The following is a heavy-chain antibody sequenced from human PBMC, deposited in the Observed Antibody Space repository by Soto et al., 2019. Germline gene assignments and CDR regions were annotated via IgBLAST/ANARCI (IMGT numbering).Heavy chain of an antibody. D-gene: IGHD6-19*01. J-gene: IGHJ4*02. CDR1: GFTFDDYA. CDR2: ISWNSGSI. CDR3: AKGGRYSSGWYYFDY. Sequence: EVQLVESGGGLVQPGRSLRLSCAASGFTFDDYAMHWVRQAPGKGLEWVSGISWNSGSIGYADSVKGRFTISRDNAKNTLDLQGNSLRAEDTALYYCAKGGRYSSGWYYFDYWGQGTLVTVSS. V-gene: IGHV3-9*01.